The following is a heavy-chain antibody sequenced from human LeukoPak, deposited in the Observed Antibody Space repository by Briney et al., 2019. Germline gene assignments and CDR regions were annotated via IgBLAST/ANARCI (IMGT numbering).Heavy chain of an antibody. D-gene: IGHD6-13*01. CDR1: GFTFSSYA. CDR3: AKGRSPRAAGTDYFDY. Sequence: GGSLRLSCAASGFTFSSYAMSWVRQAPGKGLEWVSAISGSGGSTYYADSVKGRFTISRDNSKNTLYLQMNSLRAEDTAVYYCAKGRSPRAAGTDYFDYWGQGTLVTVSS. J-gene: IGHJ4*02. V-gene: IGHV3-23*01. CDR2: ISGSGGST.